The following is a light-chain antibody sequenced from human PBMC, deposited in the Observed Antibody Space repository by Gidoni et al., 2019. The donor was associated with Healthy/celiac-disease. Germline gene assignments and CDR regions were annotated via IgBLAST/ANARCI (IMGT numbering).Light chain of an antibody. CDR2: GKN. CDR1: SLRSYY. CDR3: NSRDSSGNPVV. J-gene: IGLJ2*01. Sequence: SELTQDPAASVALGQTVRITCQGDSLRSYYASWYQQKPGQAPVLVIYGKNNRPSGIPDRFSGSSSGNTASLTITGAQAEDEADYYCNSRDSSGNPVVFGGGTKLTVL. V-gene: IGLV3-19*01.